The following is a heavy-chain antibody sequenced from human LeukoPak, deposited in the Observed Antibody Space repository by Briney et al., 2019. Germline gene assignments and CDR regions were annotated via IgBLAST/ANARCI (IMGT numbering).Heavy chain of an antibody. D-gene: IGHD2-21*02. CDR1: GYTFTGYY. J-gene: IGHJ4*02. V-gene: IGHV1-2*02. CDR2: INLKNGGS. Sequence: ASVTVSCKASGYTFTGYYMHWVRQAPGQGLEWVGWINLKNGGSNYAQKFQGRVTMTRDRSISTAYMELSRLTSDDTAVYYCARSSVVTAMVHLEYWGQGTLVTVSS. CDR3: ARSSVVTAMVHLEY.